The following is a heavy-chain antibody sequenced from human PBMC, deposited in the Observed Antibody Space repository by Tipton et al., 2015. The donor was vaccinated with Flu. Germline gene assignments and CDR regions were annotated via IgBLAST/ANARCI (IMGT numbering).Heavy chain of an antibody. CDR2: LSYSGNT. Sequence: GLVKPSETLSLTCTVSGGSVNSYFWSWIRQPPGKGLEWIGGLSYSGNTYYNPSLRSRVVISVDTSKNQFSLKVTSVTAADTAVYYCARLSFYDVDLKNFYFEDWGQGTLVTASS. J-gene: IGHJ4*02. CDR3: ARLSFYDVDLKNFYFED. V-gene: IGHV4-59*05. CDR1: GGSVNSYF. D-gene: IGHD3-10*02.